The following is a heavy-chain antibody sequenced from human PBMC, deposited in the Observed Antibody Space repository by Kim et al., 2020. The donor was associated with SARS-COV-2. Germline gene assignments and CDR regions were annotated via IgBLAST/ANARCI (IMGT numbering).Heavy chain of an antibody. CDR1: GFTFDDYA. CDR2: ISWNSGSI. J-gene: IGHJ6*02. D-gene: IGHD6-19*01. V-gene: IGHV3-9*01. Sequence: GGSLRLSCAASGFTFDDYAMHWVRQAPGKGLEWVSGISWNSGSIGYADSVKGRFTISRDNAKNSLYLQMNSLRAEDTALYYCAKDSAVADYYYYGMDVWGQGTAVTVSS. CDR3: AKDSAVADYYYYGMDV.